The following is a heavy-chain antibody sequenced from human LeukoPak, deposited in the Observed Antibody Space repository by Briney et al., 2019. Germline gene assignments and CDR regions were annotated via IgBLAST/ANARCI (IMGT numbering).Heavy chain of an antibody. CDR3: ARDQAARAPQNRNWFDP. Sequence: GASVKVSCKASGYTFTSYGISWVRQAPGQGLEWMGWISAYNGNTNYAQKLQGRVTMTTDPSTSTAYMELRSLRSADTAVYYCARDQAARAPQNRNWFDPWGQGTLVTVSS. CDR1: GYTFTSYG. CDR2: ISAYNGNT. D-gene: IGHD6-6*01. J-gene: IGHJ5*02. V-gene: IGHV1-18*01.